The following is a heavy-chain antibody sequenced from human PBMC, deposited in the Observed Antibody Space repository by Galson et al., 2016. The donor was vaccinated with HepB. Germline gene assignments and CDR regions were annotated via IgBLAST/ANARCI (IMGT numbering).Heavy chain of an antibody. Sequence: SETLSLTCSVSGRPISSYCWSWIRQTPGKGLEWIGYIYDTGSSKHNPSLDSRVSMSVDTSRNQFSLGLKSVTPADTGVYYCARSYILTGLEHFQDWGQGIQVTVSS. CDR1: GRPISSYC. J-gene: IGHJ1*01. CDR2: IYDTGSS. D-gene: IGHD3-9*01. CDR3: ARSYILTGLEHFQD. V-gene: IGHV4-59*01.